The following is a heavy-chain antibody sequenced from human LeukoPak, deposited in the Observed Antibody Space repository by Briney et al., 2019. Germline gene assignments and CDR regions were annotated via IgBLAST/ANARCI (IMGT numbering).Heavy chain of an antibody. V-gene: IGHV1-46*01. D-gene: IGHD5-18*01. CDR3: ARGLRIPDAFDI. Sequence: ASVKVSCKASGYTXTSYYMHWVRQAPGQGLEWMGIINPSGGSTSYAQKFPGRVTMTRDTSTSTVYMELSSLRSEDTAVYYCARGLRIPDAFDIWGQGTMVTVSS. J-gene: IGHJ3*02. CDR2: INPSGGST. CDR1: GYTXTSYY.